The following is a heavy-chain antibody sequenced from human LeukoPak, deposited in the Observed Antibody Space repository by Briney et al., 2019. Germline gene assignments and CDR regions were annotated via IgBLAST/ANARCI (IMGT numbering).Heavy chain of an antibody. CDR3: ARDLSGWYGRYYFDY. D-gene: IGHD6-19*01. Sequence: PGGSLRLSCAASGFTFSSYWMSWVRQAPGKGLEWVANIKQDGSEKYYVDSVKGRFTISRDNAENSLYLQMNSLRAEDTAVYYCARDLSGWYGRYYFDYWGQGTLVTVSS. CDR2: IKQDGSEK. CDR1: GFTFSSYW. J-gene: IGHJ4*02. V-gene: IGHV3-7*01.